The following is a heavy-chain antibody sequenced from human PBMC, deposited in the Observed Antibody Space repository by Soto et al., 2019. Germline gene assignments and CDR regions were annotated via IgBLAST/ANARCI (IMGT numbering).Heavy chain of an antibody. V-gene: IGHV4-59*08. J-gene: IGHJ4*02. Sequence: TADTLSLTCTVFGGSISSYYWSWIRQPPGKGLEWIGYIHYSGSSNYNPSLKSRVTISVDTSKNQFSLKLSSVTAADTAVYYCARRRYGALDYWGQGTLVTISS. CDR1: GGSISSYY. D-gene: IGHD4-17*01. CDR3: ARRRYGALDY. CDR2: IHYSGSS.